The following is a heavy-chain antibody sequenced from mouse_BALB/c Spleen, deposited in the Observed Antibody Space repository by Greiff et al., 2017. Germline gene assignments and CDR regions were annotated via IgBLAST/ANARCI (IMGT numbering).Heavy chain of an antibody. J-gene: IGHJ4*01. D-gene: IGHD2-1*01. Sequence: EVQLVESGGGLVKPGGSLKLSCAASGFTFSSYAMSWVRQTPEKRLEWVASISSGGSTYYPDSVKGRFTISRDNARNILYLQMSSLRSEDTAMYYCARGRNSDAMDYWGQGTSVTVSS. V-gene: IGHV5-6-5*01. CDR3: ARGRNSDAMDY. CDR2: ISSGGST. CDR1: GFTFSSYA.